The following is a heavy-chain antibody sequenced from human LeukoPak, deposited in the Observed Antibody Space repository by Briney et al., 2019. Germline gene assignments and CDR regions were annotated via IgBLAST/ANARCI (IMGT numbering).Heavy chain of an antibody. CDR3: ARDRTIFGVADYYYYGMDV. J-gene: IGHJ6*02. Sequence: GGSLRLSCAASGFTFSSYSMIWVRQAPGKGLEWVSSISSSSSYIYYADSVKGRFTISRDNAKNSLYLQMNSLRAEDTAVYYCARDRTIFGVADYYYYGMDVWGQGTTVTVSS. CDR2: ISSSSSYI. V-gene: IGHV3-21*01. D-gene: IGHD3-3*01. CDR1: GFTFSSYS.